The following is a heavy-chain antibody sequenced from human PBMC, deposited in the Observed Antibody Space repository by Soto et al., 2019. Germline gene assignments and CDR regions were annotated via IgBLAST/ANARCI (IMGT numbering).Heavy chain of an antibody. V-gene: IGHV4-30-4*01. CDR1: GGSISSGDYY. Sequence: SETLSLTCTVSGGSISSGDYYWSWIRQPPGKGLEWIGYIYYSGSTYYNPSLKSRVTISVDTSKNQFSLKLSSVTAADTAVYYCARGPGPKSRIVGAPDGIWGQGTLVTVSS. CDR3: ARGPGPKSRIVGAPDGI. J-gene: IGHJ4*02. D-gene: IGHD1-26*01. CDR2: IYYSGST.